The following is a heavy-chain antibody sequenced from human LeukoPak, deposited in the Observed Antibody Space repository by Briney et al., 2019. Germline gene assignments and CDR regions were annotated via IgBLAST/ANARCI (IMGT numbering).Heavy chain of an antibody. CDR3: ARESRATRGFDY. D-gene: IGHD1/OR15-1a*01. J-gene: IGHJ4*02. V-gene: IGHV4-59*11. CDR1: GCSISSHY. CDR2: IYYSGNT. Sequence: SETLSLTCTVSGCSISSHYLSWIRQPPGKGLEWIGYIYYSGNTNYNPSLKSPVTISVDTSKNQFSLKLSSVTAADTAVYYCARESRATRGFDYWGQGTLVTVSS.